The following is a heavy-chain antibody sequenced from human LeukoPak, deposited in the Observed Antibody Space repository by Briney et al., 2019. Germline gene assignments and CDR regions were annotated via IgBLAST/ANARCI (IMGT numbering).Heavy chain of an antibody. CDR3: ARMAYYYDGSGYGPLDY. CDR2: INTDGSST. J-gene: IGHJ4*02. V-gene: IGHV3-74*01. Sequence: PGGSLRLSCAASGFTFSSYWMHWVRQAPGKGLVWVSRINTDGSSTSYADSVKGRFTISRDNAKNSLNLQMDSLRAEDTAVYYCARMAYYYDGSGYGPLDYWGQGTLVTVSS. CDR1: GFTFSSYW. D-gene: IGHD3-22*01.